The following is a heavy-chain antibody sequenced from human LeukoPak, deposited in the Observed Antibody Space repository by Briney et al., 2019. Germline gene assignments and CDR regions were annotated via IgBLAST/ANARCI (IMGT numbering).Heavy chain of an antibody. V-gene: IGHV3-30*02. CDR1: GFTFSSYG. Sequence: GGSLRLSCAASGFTFSSYGMHWVRQAPGKGLEWVAFIRYDGSNKYYADSVKGRFTISRDNSKNTLYLQMNSLRAEDTAVYYCAKARSVSVRDVVRGVTTHGGLFDYWGQGTLVTVSS. J-gene: IGHJ4*02. D-gene: IGHD3-10*01. CDR3: AKARSVSVRDVVRGVTTHGGLFDY. CDR2: IRYDGSNK.